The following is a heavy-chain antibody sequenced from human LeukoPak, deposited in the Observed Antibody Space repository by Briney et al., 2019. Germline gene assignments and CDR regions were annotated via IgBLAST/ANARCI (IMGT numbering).Heavy chain of an antibody. CDR2: IYYSGST. Sequence: SETLSLTCTVSGGSISSYYWGWIRQPPGKGLEWIGYIYYSGSTNYNPSLKSRVTISVDTSKNQFSLKLSSVTAADTAVYYCARATGSVYYFGVVDWFDPWGQGTLVTVSS. V-gene: IGHV4-59*01. J-gene: IGHJ5*02. CDR1: GGSISSYY. D-gene: IGHD3-22*01. CDR3: ARATGSVYYFGVVDWFDP.